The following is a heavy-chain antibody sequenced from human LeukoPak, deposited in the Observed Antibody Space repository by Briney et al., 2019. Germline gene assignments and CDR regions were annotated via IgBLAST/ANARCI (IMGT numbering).Heavy chain of an antibody. D-gene: IGHD7-27*01. CDR3: ARSSLTGDYFDY. V-gene: IGHV3-11*01. CDR2: ISSSGTTI. Sequence: PGGSLRLSCAGSGFIFSDYYMIWIRQAPGKGLEGVSFISSSGTTIYYADSVKGRFTISRDNTKNSLYLQMNSLRAEDTAVYYCARSSLTGDYFDYWGQGTLVTVSS. CDR1: GFIFSDYY. J-gene: IGHJ4*02.